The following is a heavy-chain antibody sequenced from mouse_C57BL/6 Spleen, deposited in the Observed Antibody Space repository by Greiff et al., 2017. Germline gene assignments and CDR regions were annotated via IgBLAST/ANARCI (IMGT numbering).Heavy chain of an antibody. D-gene: IGHD2-13*01. Sequence: EVQREESEGGLVQPGSSMKLSCTASGFTFSDYYMAWVRQGPEKGLEWVANINYDGSSIYYLDSLKSRFNIARDNAKNILYMQMRSLKSEDTATYYVAKDSTVEGDEAHYYAMDYWGQGTSVTVSS. V-gene: IGHV5-16*01. J-gene: IGHJ4*01. CDR3: AKDSTVEGDEAHYYAMDY. CDR2: INYDGSSI. CDR1: GFTFSDYY.